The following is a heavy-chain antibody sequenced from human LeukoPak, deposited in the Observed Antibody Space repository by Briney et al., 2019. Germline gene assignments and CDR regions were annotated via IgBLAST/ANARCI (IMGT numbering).Heavy chain of an antibody. CDR2: INHSGST. Sequence: PSETLSLTCAVYGGSISGYYWSWIRQPPGKGLEWIGEINHSGSTNYNPSLKSRVTISVDTSKNQFSLKLSSVTAADTTVYYCAASRYDYGDYVPLVYWGQGTLVTVSS. V-gene: IGHV4-34*01. CDR3: AASRYDYGDYVPLVY. CDR1: GGSISGYY. J-gene: IGHJ4*02. D-gene: IGHD4-17*01.